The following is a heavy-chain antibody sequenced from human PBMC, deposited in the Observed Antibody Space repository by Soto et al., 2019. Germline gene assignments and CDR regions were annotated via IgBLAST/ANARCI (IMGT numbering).Heavy chain of an antibody. Sequence: QVQLVESGGGLVKPGVSLRLSCAAAGFTFSDYYMSWIRQAPGKGLEWISSISRSAGTIYYGDSVKRRFTISRDNAKNSLFLQVNSLRAEDTAVYYCARDGLANVWGQGTTVTVSS. CDR2: ISRSAGTI. V-gene: IGHV3-11*01. D-gene: IGHD6-19*01. CDR1: GFTFSDYY. CDR3: ARDGLANV. J-gene: IGHJ6*02.